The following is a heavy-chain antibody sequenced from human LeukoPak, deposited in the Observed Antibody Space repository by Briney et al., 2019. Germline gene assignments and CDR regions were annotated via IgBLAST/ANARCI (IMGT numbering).Heavy chain of an antibody. CDR1: GGSFSGYY. CDR2: INHSGST. Sequence: SETLSLTCAVYGGSFSGYYWSWIRQPPGKGLEWIGEINHSGSTNYNPSLKSRVTISADTSKNQFSLKLSSVTAADTAVYYCARELYSSGWFSRRHFDYWGQGTLVTVSS. J-gene: IGHJ4*02. CDR3: ARELYSSGWFSRRHFDY. D-gene: IGHD6-19*01. V-gene: IGHV4-34*01.